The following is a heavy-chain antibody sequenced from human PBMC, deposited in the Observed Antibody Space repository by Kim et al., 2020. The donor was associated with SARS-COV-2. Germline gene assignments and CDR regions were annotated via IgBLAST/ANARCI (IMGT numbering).Heavy chain of an antibody. CDR1: GYTFTSYA. J-gene: IGHJ6*02. CDR3: ARSSTVTTGYYYYGMDV. V-gene: IGHV1-3*01. CDR2: INAGNGNT. D-gene: IGHD4-17*01. Sequence: ASVKVSCKASGYTFTSYAMHWVRQAPGQRLEWMGWINAGNGNTKYSQKFQGRVTITRDTSASTAYMELSSLRSEDTAVYYCARSSTVTTGYYYYGMDVWGQGTTVTVSS.